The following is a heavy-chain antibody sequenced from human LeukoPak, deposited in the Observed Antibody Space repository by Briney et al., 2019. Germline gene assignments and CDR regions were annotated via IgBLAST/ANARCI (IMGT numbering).Heavy chain of an antibody. J-gene: IGHJ4*02. D-gene: IGHD3-3*01. CDR3: ARAPWGRSDFWSGYPYYFDY. CDR2: INHSGST. Sequence: SETLSLTCAVYGGSFSGYYWSWICQPPGKGLEWIGEINHSGSTSYNPSLKSRVTISVDTSKNQFSLKLSSVTAADTAVYYCARAPWGRSDFWSGYPYYFDYWGQGTLVTVSS. V-gene: IGHV4-34*01. CDR1: GGSFSGYY.